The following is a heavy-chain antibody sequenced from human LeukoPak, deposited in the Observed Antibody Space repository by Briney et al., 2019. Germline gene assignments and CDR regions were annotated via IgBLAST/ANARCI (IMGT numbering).Heavy chain of an antibody. V-gene: IGHV1-69*13. Sequence: SVKVSCRASGGTFSSYAISWARQAPGQGLEWMGGIIPIFGTANYAQKFQGRVTITADESTSAAYMELSSLRSEDTAVYYCASGIAAAGLFDYWGQGTLVTVSS. CDR3: ASGIAAAGLFDY. CDR1: GGTFSSYA. D-gene: IGHD6-13*01. CDR2: IIPIFGTA. J-gene: IGHJ4*02.